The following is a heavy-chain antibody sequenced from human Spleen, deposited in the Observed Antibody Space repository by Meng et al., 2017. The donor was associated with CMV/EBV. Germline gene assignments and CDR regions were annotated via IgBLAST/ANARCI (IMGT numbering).Heavy chain of an antibody. J-gene: IGHJ4*02. D-gene: IGHD4-17*01. Sequence: LTCAASGFPFSSYAMSWVRQAPGKGLEWVSAISGSGGSTYYADSLKGRFTISRDNSKNTLYLQMNSLRAEDTAVYYCASLTTVTIIDYCGQGTLVTVSS. CDR2: ISGSGGST. V-gene: IGHV3-23*01. CDR1: GFPFSSYA. CDR3: ASLTTVTIIDY.